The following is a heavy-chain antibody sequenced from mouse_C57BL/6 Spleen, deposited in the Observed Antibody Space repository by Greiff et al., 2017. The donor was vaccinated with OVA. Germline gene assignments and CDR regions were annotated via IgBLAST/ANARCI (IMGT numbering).Heavy chain of an antibody. J-gene: IGHJ3*01. V-gene: IGHV1-52*01. D-gene: IGHD1-1*01. Sequence: QVQLKQPGAELVRPGSSVKLSCKASGYTFTSYWMHWVKQRPIQGLEWIGNIDPSDSETHYNQKFKDKATLTVDKSSSTAYMQLSSLTSEDSAVYYCARGEYYYGSSFLAYWGQGTLVTVSA. CDR2: IDPSDSET. CDR3: ARGEYYYGSSFLAY. CDR1: GYTFTSYW.